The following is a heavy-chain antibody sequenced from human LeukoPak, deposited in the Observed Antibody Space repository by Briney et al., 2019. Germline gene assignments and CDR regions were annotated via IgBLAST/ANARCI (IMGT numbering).Heavy chain of an antibody. V-gene: IGHV1-2*02. CDR2: IKPNSGGT. CDR1: GYMFTGYY. J-gene: IGHJ4*02. D-gene: IGHD3-22*01. Sequence: ASVKVSCQASGYMFTGYYMHWVRQAPGEGLQWMGWIKPNSGGTNYAQKFQGRVTMTRDTSISTAYMELSRLRSDDTAVHYCARTNYYDSSGYYLGYWGQGTLVTVSS. CDR3: ARTNYYDSSGYYLGY.